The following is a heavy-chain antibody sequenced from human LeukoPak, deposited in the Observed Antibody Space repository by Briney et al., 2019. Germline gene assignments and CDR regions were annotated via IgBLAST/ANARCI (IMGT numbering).Heavy chain of an antibody. CDR3: AREGSYCSSTSCSGFDY. CDR2: IYYSGAI. V-gene: IGHV4-59*12. J-gene: IGHJ4*02. CDR1: GDSMRSYF. D-gene: IGHD2-2*01. Sequence: SETLSLTCTVSGDSMRSYFWSWIRQPPGKGLEWIGYIYYSGAINYNPFLKSRVTISVDASKNQFSLNLNSVTAADTAVYYCAREGSYCSSTSCSGFDYWGQGTLVTVSS.